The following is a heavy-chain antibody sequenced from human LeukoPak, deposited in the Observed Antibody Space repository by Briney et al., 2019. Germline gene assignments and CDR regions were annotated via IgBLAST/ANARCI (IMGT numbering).Heavy chain of an antibody. J-gene: IGHJ4*02. CDR1: GFTFSSYG. D-gene: IGHD3-10*01. CDR3: AKPSLHYGSGSYYNY. Sequence: GGSLRLSCAASGFTFSSYGMHWVRQAPGKGLEWVAVISYDGSNKYYADSVKGRFTISRDNSKNTLYVQMNSLRAEDTAVYYCAKPSLHYGSGSYYNYWGQGTLVTVSS. CDR2: ISYDGSNK. V-gene: IGHV3-30*18.